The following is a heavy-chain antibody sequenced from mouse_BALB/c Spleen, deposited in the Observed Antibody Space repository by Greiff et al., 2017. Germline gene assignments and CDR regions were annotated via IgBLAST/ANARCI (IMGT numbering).Heavy chain of an antibody. CDR2: INSNGGST. CDR1: GFTFSSYG. Sequence: EVMLVESGGGLVQPGGSLKLSCAASGFTFSSYGMSWVRQTPDKRLELVATINSNGGSTYYPDSVKGRFTISRDNAKNTLYLQMSSLKSEDTAMYYCARDRTTAYRGQGTLVTVSA. V-gene: IGHV5-6-3*01. D-gene: IGHD1-1*01. CDR3: ARDRTTAY. J-gene: IGHJ3*01.